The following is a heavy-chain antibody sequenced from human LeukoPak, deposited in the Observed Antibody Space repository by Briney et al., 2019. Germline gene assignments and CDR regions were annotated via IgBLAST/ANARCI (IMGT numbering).Heavy chain of an antibody. CDR3: ATYQLLTLHSFDY. CDR2: FDSEDGET. Sequence: GASVKVSCKVSGYTLTELSMHWVRQAPGKGLEWMGGFDSEDGETIYAQKFQDRVTMTEDTSTDTAYMELSSLRSEDTAVYYCATYQLLTLHSFDYWGQGTLVTVSS. J-gene: IGHJ4*02. D-gene: IGHD2-2*01. V-gene: IGHV1-24*01. CDR1: GYTLTELS.